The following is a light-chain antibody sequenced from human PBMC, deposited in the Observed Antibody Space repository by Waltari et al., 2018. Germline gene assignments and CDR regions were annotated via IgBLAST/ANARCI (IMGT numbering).Light chain of an antibody. CDR3: QQHSNWPLT. CDR1: QNVRNN. CDR2: CAS. V-gene: IGKV3-15*01. J-gene: IGKJ4*01. Sequence: VMTQSPAILSVSPGERATLSCRASQNVRNNLVWYRQQHGQAPTLLTYCASTRATGIPARFSGSASGTEFTLTISSVQSEDFAVYYCQQHSNWPLTFGGGTKVEIK.